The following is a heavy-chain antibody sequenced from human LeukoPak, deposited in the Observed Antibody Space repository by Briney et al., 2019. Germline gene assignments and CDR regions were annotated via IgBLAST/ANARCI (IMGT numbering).Heavy chain of an antibody. CDR1: GGSFSGYY. Sequence: PSETLSLTCAVYGGSFSGYYWSWIRQPPGKGLEWIGEINHSGSTNYNPSLKSRVTISVDTSKNQFSLKLSSVTAADTAVYYCARTRRWLQPNDAFDIWGQGTMVTVSS. CDR2: INHSGST. V-gene: IGHV4-34*01. J-gene: IGHJ3*02. D-gene: IGHD5-24*01. CDR3: ARTRRWLQPNDAFDI.